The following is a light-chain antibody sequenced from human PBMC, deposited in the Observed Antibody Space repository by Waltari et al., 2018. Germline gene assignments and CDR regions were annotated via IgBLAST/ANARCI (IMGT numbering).Light chain of an antibody. CDR3: QERSNWPGGS. CDR1: QSVNTY. CDR2: DAS. Sequence: ELVSIQSPATLSLSPGESATLSCRASQSVNTYLDCYQQKHGHAPRLPSYDASNRATGIPARFVGRGSETDSDHSISSLEAEGFAVYYCQERSNWPGGSFGGATKVDIK. J-gene: IGKJ4*01. V-gene: IGKV3-11*01.